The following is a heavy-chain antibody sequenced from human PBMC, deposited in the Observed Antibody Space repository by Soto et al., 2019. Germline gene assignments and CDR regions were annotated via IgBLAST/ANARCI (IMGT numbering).Heavy chain of an antibody. Sequence: GASVKVSCKASGYTFTGYYMHWVRQAPGQGLEWMGWINPNSGGTNYAQKLKGWVTMTRDTSISTAYMELSRLRSDDTAVYYCARSVFIDVLVPASNLGGLSAFDIWGQVTMVTVAS. CDR1: GYTFTGYY. D-gene: IGHD2-2*01. J-gene: IGHJ3*02. V-gene: IGHV1-2*04. CDR3: ARSVFIDVLVPASNLGGLSAFDI. CDR2: INPNSGGT.